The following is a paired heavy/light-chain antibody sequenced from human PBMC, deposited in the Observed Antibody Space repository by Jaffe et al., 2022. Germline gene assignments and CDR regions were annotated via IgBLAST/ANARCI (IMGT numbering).Heavy chain of an antibody. D-gene: IGHD1-26*01. CDR2: INKDGSRK. J-gene: IGHJ4*02. Sequence: EVQLVQSGGGLVQPGGSLRLSCAASGFMLTTDWMAWVRQAPGKGLEWVANINKDGSRKYYVDSVKGRFTISKDNAKNVLYLQMNSLRAEDTALYYCGRYLGAFSLDYWGQGTLVSVSS. V-gene: IGHV3-7*02. CDR3: GRYLGAFSLDY. CDR1: GFMLTTDW.
Light chain of an antibody. J-gene: IGLJ2*01. CDR1: SSDIGGYMY. V-gene: IGLV2-14*01. CDR2: EVD. CDR3: SSFRSGDTVI. Sequence: QSALTQPASVSGSPGQSITISCTGTSSDIGGYMYVSWYQQHPGKAPKLMIFEVDNRPSGVSNRFSGSRSGNTASLTISDLQAEDEADYYCSSFRSGDTVIFGGGTTLTVL.